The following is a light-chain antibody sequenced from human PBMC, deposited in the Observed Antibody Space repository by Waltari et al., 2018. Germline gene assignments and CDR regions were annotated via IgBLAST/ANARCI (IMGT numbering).Light chain of an antibody. CDR3: QQYNGYPYT. J-gene: IGKJ2*01. Sequence: DIQMTQSPSTLSASVGDRVTITCRASQSISNWLAWYQQKPGKAPNLLIYKASSLESGVPSMLSGSGSGTEFTLTISSLQPDDFATYYCQQYNGYPYTFGQGTKLEI. CDR1: QSISNW. CDR2: KAS. V-gene: IGKV1-5*03.